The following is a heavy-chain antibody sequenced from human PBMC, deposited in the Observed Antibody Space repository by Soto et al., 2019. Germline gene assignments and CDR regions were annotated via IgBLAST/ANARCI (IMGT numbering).Heavy chain of an antibody. CDR1: GFTFSSYA. J-gene: IGHJ5*02. V-gene: IGHV3-30-3*01. Sequence: TGGSLRLSCAASGFTFSSYAMHWVRQAPGKGLEWVAVISYDGSNKYYADSVKGRFTISRDNSKNTLYLQMNSLRAEDTAVYYCARESLNWFDPWGQGTLVTVSS. CDR2: ISYDGSNK. CDR3: ARESLNWFDP.